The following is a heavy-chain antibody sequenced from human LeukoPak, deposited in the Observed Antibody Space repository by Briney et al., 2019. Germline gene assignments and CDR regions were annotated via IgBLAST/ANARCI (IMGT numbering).Heavy chain of an antibody. CDR2: IYYSGST. CDR3: ARDFRGYSYYYYMDV. D-gene: IGHD2-15*01. CDR1: GGSISSYY. V-gene: IGHV4-59*12. J-gene: IGHJ6*03. Sequence: TSETLSLTCTVSGGSISSYYWGWIRQPPGKGLEWIGYIYYSGSTNYNPSLKSRVTISVDTSKNQFSLKLSSVTAADTAVYYCARDFRGYSYYYYMDVWGKGTTVTVSS.